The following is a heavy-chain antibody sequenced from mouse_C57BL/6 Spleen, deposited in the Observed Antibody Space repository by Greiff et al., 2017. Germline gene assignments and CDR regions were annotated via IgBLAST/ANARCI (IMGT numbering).Heavy chain of an antibody. V-gene: IGHV1-7*01. CDR3: APWDVGY. J-gene: IGHJ2*01. CDR1: GYTFTSYW. Sequence: VQLQQSGAELAQPGASVKLSCKASGYTFTSYWMNWVNQRPGQGLEWIGYINPRSGNTTYNQKFKDKATLTADKSSSTAYMQLSSLTYGDSAVYYCAPWDVGYWGQGTTRTVSS. D-gene: IGHD4-1*01. CDR2: INPRSGNT.